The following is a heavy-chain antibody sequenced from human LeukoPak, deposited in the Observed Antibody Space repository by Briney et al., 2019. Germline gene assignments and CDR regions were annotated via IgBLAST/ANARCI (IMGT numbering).Heavy chain of an antibody. J-gene: IGHJ4*02. V-gene: IGHV3-13*01. D-gene: IGHD1-1*01. Sequence: SGGSLRLSCAASGFTFSDYDMHWVRQATGKGLEWVSAIGTGGDTYYTSSVKGRFTISRENAKNSLYLQMYSLRAGDTAVYYCARVAKERVGGVYYFDYWGQGTLVTVSS. CDR3: ARVAKERVGGVYYFDY. CDR1: GFTFSDYD. CDR2: IGTGGDT.